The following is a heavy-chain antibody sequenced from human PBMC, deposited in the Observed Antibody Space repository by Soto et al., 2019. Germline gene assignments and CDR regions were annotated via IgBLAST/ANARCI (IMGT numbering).Heavy chain of an antibody. V-gene: IGHV3-15*01. J-gene: IGHJ4*02. Sequence: EVQLVESGGGLVKPGESLVLSCAASGFIFTNAYMNWVRQAPGKGLEWVGRIKSKVDGETRDYAAPVRDRFIISRDDSKSTVYLQINSLTVEDTVVYYCADIGVAGTADYWGRGTLVIVSS. CDR1: GFIFTNAY. CDR2: IKSKVDGETR. D-gene: IGHD6-19*01. CDR3: ADIGVAGTADY.